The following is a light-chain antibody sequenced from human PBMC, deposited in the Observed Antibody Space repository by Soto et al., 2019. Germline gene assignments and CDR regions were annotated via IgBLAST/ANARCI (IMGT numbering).Light chain of an antibody. J-gene: IGKJ1*01. CDR1: QSVSSSY. CDR2: GVS. CDR3: HQYGSSRT. Sequence: EIVLTQSPGTLSLSPGERATLSCRASQSVSSSYLAWYQQKPGQAPRLLIYGVSRRATGIPDRFSGSGSGTDFTLTITRLEPEDFAVYYCHQYGSSRTFGQGTKVEVK. V-gene: IGKV3-20*01.